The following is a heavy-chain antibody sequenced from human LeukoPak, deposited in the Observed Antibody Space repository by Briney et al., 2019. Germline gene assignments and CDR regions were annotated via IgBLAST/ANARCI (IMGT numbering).Heavy chain of an antibody. Sequence: SESLSVACMFSVDSLSSGRSYWVWIRQPPWKGMEWIGTIYYNGRAYYNPSLKSRVSISIDTSKGLFSMNLTSVTAADTAFYFCARHKGGGAHSFDHWSQGALVTVSS. D-gene: IGHD2-15*01. CDR2: IYYNGRA. CDR3: ARHKGGGAHSFDH. V-gene: IGHV4-39*01. CDR1: VDSLSSGRSY. J-gene: IGHJ4*02.